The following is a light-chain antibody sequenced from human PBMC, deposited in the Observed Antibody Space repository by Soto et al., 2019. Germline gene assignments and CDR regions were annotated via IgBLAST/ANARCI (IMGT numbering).Light chain of an antibody. V-gene: IGKV1-9*01. CDR1: QGINSY. CDR2: AAS. Sequence: DIQMTQAPSFLSASVGDRVTITCRAIQGINSYLAWYQQEPGKAPKLLIYAASTLQSGVPSRFSGSGSGTEITLTTSSLQPEDFATYYCQQLNSYPQITFGQGTRLEIK. CDR3: QQLNSYPQIT. J-gene: IGKJ5*01.